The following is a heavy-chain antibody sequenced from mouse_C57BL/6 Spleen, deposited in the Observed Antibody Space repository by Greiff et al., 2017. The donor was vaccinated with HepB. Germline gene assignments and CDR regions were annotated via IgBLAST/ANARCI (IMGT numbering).Heavy chain of an antibody. CDR2: INPNNGGT. V-gene: IGHV1-22*01. Sequence: EVQLQQSGPELVKPGASVKMSCKASGYTFTDYNMHWVKQSHGKSLEWIGYINPNNGGTSYNQKFKGKATLTVNKSSSTAYMELRSLTSEDSAVYYCAKNYDCDEGRGFAYWGQGTLVTVSA. CDR3: AKNYDCDEGRGFAY. D-gene: IGHD2-4*01. J-gene: IGHJ3*01. CDR1: GYTFTDYN.